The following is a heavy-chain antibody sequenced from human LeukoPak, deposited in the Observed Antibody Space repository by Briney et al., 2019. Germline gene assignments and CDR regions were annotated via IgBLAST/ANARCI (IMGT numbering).Heavy chain of an antibody. CDR2: IYYSGST. J-gene: IGHJ6*03. CDR1: GGSTGSYC. D-gene: IGHD2-15*01. CDR3: ARGVGYMDV. V-gene: IGHV4-59*01. Sequence: ASETLSLTCTISGGSTGSYCWSWIRQPPGEGLEWIGFIYYSGSTNYNPSFKSRVTISVDTSKNQFSLQLNSVTAADTAVYFCARGVGYMDVWGKGTTVTVSS.